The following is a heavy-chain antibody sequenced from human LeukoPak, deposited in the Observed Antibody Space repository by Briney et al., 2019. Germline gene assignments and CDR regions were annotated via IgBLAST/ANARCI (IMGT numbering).Heavy chain of an antibody. Sequence: ASVKVSCKTSGYTFTGFYMHWVRQAPGQGLEWMGWINPDTGGTHYAQKLQGRVTMTRDTSISTAYMELSRLKSDDTAVYCCAREPYYDNTRNFDYWGQGTLVTVSS. CDR3: AREPYYDNTRNFDY. D-gene: IGHD3-16*01. CDR2: INPDTGGT. J-gene: IGHJ4*02. V-gene: IGHV1-2*02. CDR1: GYTFTGFY.